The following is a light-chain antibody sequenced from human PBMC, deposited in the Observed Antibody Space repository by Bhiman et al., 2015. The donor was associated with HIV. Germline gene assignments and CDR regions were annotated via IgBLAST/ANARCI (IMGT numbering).Light chain of an antibody. CDR3: TAYAGSNNPYV. CDR1: NSDVGEYTY. CDR2: NVS. V-gene: IGLV2-8*01. Sequence: QSALTQPASVSGSLGQSITISCTGTNSDVGEYTYVSWYQQLPDRAPKLIIYNVSQRPSGVPDRFSGSKSGNTASLTVSGLQAEDEADYYCTAYAGSNNPYVFGTGTTVTVL. J-gene: IGLJ1*01.